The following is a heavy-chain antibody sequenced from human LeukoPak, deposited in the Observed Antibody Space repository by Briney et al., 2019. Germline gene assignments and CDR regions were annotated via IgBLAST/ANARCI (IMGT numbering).Heavy chain of an antibody. CDR1: GGTFSSYA. Sequence: ASVKVSCRASGGTFSSYAISWVRQAPGQGLEWMGGIIPIFGTANYAQKFQGRVTITADESTSTAYMELSSLRSEDTAVYYCARDTPYYYGSGSYFLIGEFDYWGQGTLVTVSS. CDR3: ARDTPYYYGSGSYFLIGEFDY. CDR2: IIPIFGTA. J-gene: IGHJ4*02. D-gene: IGHD3-10*01. V-gene: IGHV1-69*13.